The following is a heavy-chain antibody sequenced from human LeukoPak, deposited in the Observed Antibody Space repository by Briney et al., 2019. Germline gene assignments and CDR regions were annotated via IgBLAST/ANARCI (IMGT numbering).Heavy chain of an antibody. J-gene: IGHJ4*02. CDR1: GGSISSGGYY. Sequence: LSLTCTVSGGSISSGGYYWSWVRQAPGKGLEWVSIVSDSGDSTYYADSVKGRSTISRDYSKNTLYLQMNSLRAEDTAIYYCAKGLRYFSLWGQGTLVTVSS. CDR2: VSDSGDST. CDR3: AKGLRYFSL. V-gene: IGHV3-23*01. D-gene: IGHD3-3*01.